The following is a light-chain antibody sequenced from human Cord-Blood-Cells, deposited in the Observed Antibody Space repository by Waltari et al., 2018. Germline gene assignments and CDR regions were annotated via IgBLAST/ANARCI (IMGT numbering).Light chain of an antibody. J-gene: IGKJ4*01. Sequence: DIVMTQSPDSLAGSLGERATINCKARQSVLYSSNNQNYLAWYQHKPGQPPKLLIYWASNRESGVPDRFSGSGSGTDFTLTISSLQAEDVAVYYCQQYYSTPRTFGGGTKVEIK. CDR3: QQYYSTPRT. CDR1: QSVLYSSNNQNY. V-gene: IGKV4-1*01. CDR2: WAS.